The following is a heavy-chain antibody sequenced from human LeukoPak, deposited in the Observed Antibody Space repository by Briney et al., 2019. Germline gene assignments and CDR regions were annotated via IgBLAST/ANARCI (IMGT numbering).Heavy chain of an antibody. J-gene: IGHJ4*02. CDR1: GFTFSSYG. CDR3: AKDLQAGHFDY. CDR2: ISYDGSNK. V-gene: IGHV3-30*18. Sequence: GSLRLSCAASGFTFSSYGMHWVRQAPGKGLEWVAVISYDGSNKYYADSVKGRFTISRDNSKNTLYLQMNSLRAEDTAVYYCAKDLQAGHFDYWGQGTLVTVSS. D-gene: IGHD6-19*01.